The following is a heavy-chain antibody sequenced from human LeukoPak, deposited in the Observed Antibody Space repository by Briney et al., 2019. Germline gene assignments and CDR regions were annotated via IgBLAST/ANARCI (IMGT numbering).Heavy chain of an antibody. CDR1: GFTFSAYW. CDR3: GREPRGLRPI. V-gene: IGHV3-7*01. CDR2: MNQDGSQT. J-gene: IGHJ4*02. D-gene: IGHD3-10*01. Sequence: GGSLRLSCAASGFTFSAYWVGWVRQAPGKGLEWVAMMNQDGSQTFYVDSVKGRLTISRDNARNSLYLQMNSLRVEDTAVYYCGREPRGLRPIWGQGTLVAVSS.